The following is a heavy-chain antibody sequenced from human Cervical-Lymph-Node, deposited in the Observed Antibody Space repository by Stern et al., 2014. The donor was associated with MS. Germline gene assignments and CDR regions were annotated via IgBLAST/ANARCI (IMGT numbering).Heavy chain of an antibody. D-gene: IGHD2-2*01. Sequence: QVQLQESGPGLVRPSGTLSLTCAVSGDSISNDNWWSWVRQPPGKGLEWIGEDYHTGSANYDRSLKSRVTISVDKSKNQFSLRLTSMTAADTAVYYCARDQGFQLMNSWGQGTLVIVSS. CDR3: ARDQGFQLMNS. CDR2: DYHTGSA. CDR1: GDSISNDNW. V-gene: IGHV4-4*02. J-gene: IGHJ4*02.